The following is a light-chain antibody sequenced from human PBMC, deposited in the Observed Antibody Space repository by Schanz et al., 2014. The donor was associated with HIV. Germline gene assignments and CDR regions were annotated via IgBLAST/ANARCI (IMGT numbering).Light chain of an antibody. CDR2: AAS. V-gene: IGKV1-39*01. Sequence: IQMTQSRSTLSASVGDRVTITCRASQSISNYLNWYQQKPGKAPKLLIYAASSLQSGVPSRFSGSGSGTDFTLTISSLQPEDFATYYCQQTYSTLYTFGQGTKLEIK. J-gene: IGKJ2*01. CDR3: QQTYSTLYT. CDR1: QSISNY.